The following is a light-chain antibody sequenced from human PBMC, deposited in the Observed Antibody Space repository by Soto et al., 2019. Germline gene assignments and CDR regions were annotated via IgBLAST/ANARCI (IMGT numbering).Light chain of an antibody. CDR3: QAWDSSPVV. CDR2: QDN. CDR1: KLGDKY. V-gene: IGLV3-1*01. J-gene: IGLJ2*01. Sequence: SYELTQPPSVSVSPGQTASITCSGDKLGDKYVCWYQQKPGQSPVLLIYQDNKRPSGIPERFSGSNSGNTASLTIIGTQAMDEADYYCQAWDSSPVVFGGGTKLTVL.